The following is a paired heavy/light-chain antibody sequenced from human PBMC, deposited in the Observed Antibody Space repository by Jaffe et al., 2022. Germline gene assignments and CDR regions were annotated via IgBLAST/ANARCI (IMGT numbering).Light chain of an antibody. J-gene: IGKJ1*01. V-gene: IGKV2-24*01. Sequence: DILMTQTPLSSPVTLGQPASISCRSSQSLVHNDGNTYLSWLQQRPGQPPRLLINKISNRISGVPDRFSGSGAGTDFTLKISRVEAEDAGVYYCMQATQFPRTFGQGTKVEIK. CDR3: MQATQFPRT. CDR2: KIS. CDR1: QSLVHNDGNTY.
Heavy chain of an antibody. CDR3: SRFNDF. CDR2: IRGKVYPGPT. V-gene: IGHV3-49*03. J-gene: IGHJ4*02. D-gene: IGHD3-16*01. Sequence: EVQLVESGGGLVQPGRSLRLSCTTSGFTFGDYAMSWFRQPPGKGLEWVAFIRGKVYPGPTEYAASVKGRFIMSRDDSKSIAYLQMDSLKTEDTAVYYCSRFNDFWGQGTLVTVSS. CDR1: GFTFGDYA.